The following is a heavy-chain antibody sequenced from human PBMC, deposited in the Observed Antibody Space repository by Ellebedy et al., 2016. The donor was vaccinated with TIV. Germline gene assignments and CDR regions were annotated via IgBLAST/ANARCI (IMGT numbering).Heavy chain of an antibody. V-gene: IGHV1-18*01. D-gene: IGHD6-13*01. J-gene: IGHJ6*02. CDR3: ARDRGYSSSWYYYGMDV. CDR1: GYTFTSYG. CDR2: ISAYNGNT. Sequence: ASVKVSXXASGYTFTSYGISWVRQAPGQGLEWMGWISAYNGNTNYAQKLQGRVTMTTDTSTSTAYMELRSLRSDDTAVYYCARDRGYSSSWYYYGMDVWGQGTTVTVSS.